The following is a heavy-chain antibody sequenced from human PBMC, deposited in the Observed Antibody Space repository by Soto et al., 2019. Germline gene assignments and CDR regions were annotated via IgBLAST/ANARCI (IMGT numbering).Heavy chain of an antibody. V-gene: IGHV1-58*01. CDR3: AADRITMIVVANYDAFDI. Sequence: VKVSCKASGFTFTSSAVQWVRQARGQRLEWIGWIVVGSGNTNYAQKFQERVTITRDMSTSTAYMELSSLRSEDTAVYYCAADRITMIVVANYDAFDIWGQGTMVTVSS. CDR1: GFTFTSSA. J-gene: IGHJ3*02. CDR2: IVVGSGNT. D-gene: IGHD3-22*01.